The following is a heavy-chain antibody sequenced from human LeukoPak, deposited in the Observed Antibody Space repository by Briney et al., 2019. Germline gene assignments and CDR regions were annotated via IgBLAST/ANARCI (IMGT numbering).Heavy chain of an antibody. Sequence: SETLSLTCTVSGGSISSYYWSWIRQPPGKGLEWIGYIYYSGSTNYNPSLKSRVTISVDSSKNQFSLQLRSVTAADTAVYFCARYSGGWPYYFDYWGQGTLVTVSS. CDR1: GGSISSYY. V-gene: IGHV4-59*08. J-gene: IGHJ4*02. D-gene: IGHD6-19*01. CDR2: IYYSGST. CDR3: ARYSGGWPYYFDY.